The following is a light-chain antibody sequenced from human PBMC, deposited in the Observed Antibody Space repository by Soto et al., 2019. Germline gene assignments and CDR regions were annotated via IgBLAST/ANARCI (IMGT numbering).Light chain of an antibody. J-gene: IGLJ3*02. V-gene: IGLV2-8*01. Sequence: QSALTQPPSASGSPGQSVTISCTGSNSDVGGYNFVSWYQQHPGKAPKLMIYEVSKRPSGVPDRFSGSKSGNTASLTVSGLQAEDEADYYCSSYAGSNNGVFGGGTKLTVL. CDR2: EVS. CDR1: NSDVGGYNF. CDR3: SSYAGSNNGV.